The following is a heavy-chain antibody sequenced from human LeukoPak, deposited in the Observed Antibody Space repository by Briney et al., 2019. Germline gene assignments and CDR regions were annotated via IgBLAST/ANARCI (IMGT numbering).Heavy chain of an antibody. CDR1: GFTFSSYA. D-gene: IGHD3-22*01. CDR3: ARVLHKRNYDSSDYYAS. V-gene: IGHV3-48*01. CDR2: ISSSSSTI. J-gene: IGHJ5*02. Sequence: PGGSLRLSCAASGFTFSSYAMSWVRQAPGKGLEWVSYISSSSSTIYYADSVKGRFTISRDNAKNSLYLQLNSLRAEDTAVYYCARVLHKRNYDSSDYYASWGQGTLVTVSS.